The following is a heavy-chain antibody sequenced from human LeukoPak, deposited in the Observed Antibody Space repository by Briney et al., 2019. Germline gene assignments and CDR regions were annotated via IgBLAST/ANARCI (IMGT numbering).Heavy chain of an antibody. Sequence: GGSLRLSCAASGFTFSSYWTHWVRQAPGKGLVWVSRIDSDGNITSYADSVKGRFTISRDNAKNTLYLQMNSLRAEDTAVYYCARISYDSSGYYDYWGQGTLVTVSS. J-gene: IGHJ4*02. CDR3: ARISYDSSGYYDY. CDR2: IDSDGNIT. V-gene: IGHV3-74*01. CDR1: GFTFSSYW. D-gene: IGHD3-22*01.